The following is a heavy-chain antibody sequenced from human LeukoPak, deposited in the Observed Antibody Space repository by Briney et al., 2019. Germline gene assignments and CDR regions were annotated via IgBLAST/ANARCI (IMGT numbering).Heavy chain of an antibody. J-gene: IGHJ4*02. CDR2: ISGDGGST. CDR3: AKDYLSLYGDYYFDY. CDR1: GFTFDDYA. Sequence: GGSLRLSCAASGFTFDDYAMHWVRQAPGKGLGWVSLISGDGGSTYYADSVKGRFTISRDNSKNSLYLQMNSLRTEDTALYYCAKDYLSLYGDYYFDYWGQGTLVTVSS. D-gene: IGHD4-17*01. V-gene: IGHV3-43*02.